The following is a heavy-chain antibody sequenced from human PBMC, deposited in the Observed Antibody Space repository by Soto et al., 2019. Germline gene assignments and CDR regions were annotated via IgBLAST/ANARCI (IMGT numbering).Heavy chain of an antibody. CDR1: GYTFTSYG. D-gene: IGHD3-22*01. V-gene: IGHV1-18*01. CDR3: ARVKSSGYYGPIRSQFDY. Sequence: QVQLVQSGAEVKKPGASVKVSCKASGYTFTSYGISWVRQAPGQGLEWMGWISAYNGNTNYAQKLQGRVTMTTDTSTSTAYMELRSLRSDDTAVYYCARVKSSGYYGPIRSQFDYWGQGTLVTVSS. J-gene: IGHJ4*02. CDR2: ISAYNGNT.